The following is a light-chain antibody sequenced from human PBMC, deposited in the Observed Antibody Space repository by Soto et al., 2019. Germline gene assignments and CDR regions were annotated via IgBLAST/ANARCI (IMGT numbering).Light chain of an antibody. J-gene: IGKJ1*01. CDR3: QQYDYWPRT. V-gene: IGKV3-15*01. CDR1: QSISSN. Sequence: EVVMTQSPATLSVSPGESATLSCRASQSISSNKLAWYQQKPGQAPRLLLFGVSNRATGIPARFSGSGPGTDFSLTISSLQSEDFAVYYCQQYDYWPRTFGQGTKVDIK. CDR2: GVS.